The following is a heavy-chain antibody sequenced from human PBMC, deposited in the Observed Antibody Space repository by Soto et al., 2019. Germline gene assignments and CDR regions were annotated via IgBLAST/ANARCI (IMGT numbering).Heavy chain of an antibody. CDR2: TTSDGARI. J-gene: IGHJ4*02. D-gene: IGHD1-26*01. Sequence: QVQLVESGGGVVQPGRSLRLSCAASGFAFSTYGMHWVRQAPGKGPEWVPVTTSDGARINYADSVKRRFTISRDNSRTTLYLQINSRRIDDTAVYYSARKNPIREWELPEYWGQGTLVTVYS. V-gene: IGHV3-30*03. CDR1: GFAFSTYG. CDR3: ARKNPIREWELPEY.